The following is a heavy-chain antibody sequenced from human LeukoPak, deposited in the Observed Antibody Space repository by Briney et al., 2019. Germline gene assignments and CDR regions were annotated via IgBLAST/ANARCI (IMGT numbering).Heavy chain of an antibody. J-gene: IGHJ6*02. CDR3: AKDRDVGRYYYGMDV. D-gene: IGHD3-10*01. Sequence: GGSLRLSFAAARFTSSRSGMHCGRQAPGKGRGGGAVISYDGSNKYYTDSVKGRFTLSRDNSKNTLYLQMNSLRAEDTAVYYCAKDRDVGRYYYGMDVWGQGTTVTVSS. V-gene: IGHV3-30*18. CDR2: ISYDGSNK. CDR1: RFTSSRSG.